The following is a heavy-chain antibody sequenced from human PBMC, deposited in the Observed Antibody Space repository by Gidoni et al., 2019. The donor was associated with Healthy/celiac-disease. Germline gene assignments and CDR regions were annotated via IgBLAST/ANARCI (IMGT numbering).Heavy chain of an antibody. V-gene: IGHV4-59*01. CDR3: ARTPTKDTAMGYFDY. CDR1: GGSISSYY. J-gene: IGHJ4*02. CDR2: IYYSGST. Sequence: QVQLQESGPGLVTPSETLSLTCTVSGGSISSYYWSWLRQPPGKGLEWIGYIYYSGSTNYNPSLKSRVTISIDTSKNQFSRKLSSVTAADTAVYYCARTPTKDTAMGYFDYWGQGTLVTVSS. D-gene: IGHD5-18*01.